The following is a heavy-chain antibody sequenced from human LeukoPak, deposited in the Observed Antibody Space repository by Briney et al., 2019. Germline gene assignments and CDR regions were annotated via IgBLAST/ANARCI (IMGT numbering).Heavy chain of an antibody. CDR3: ARDPAPYHDFWSGYYTPRTHFDY. J-gene: IGHJ4*02. Sequence: SVKVSCKASGGTFSSYAISWVRQAPGQGLEWMGRIIPILGIANYAQKFQGRVTITADKSTSTAYMELSSLRSEDTAVYYCARDPAPYHDFWSGYYTPRTHFDYWGQGTLVTVSP. CDR2: IIPILGIA. D-gene: IGHD3-3*01. V-gene: IGHV1-69*04. CDR1: GGTFSSYA.